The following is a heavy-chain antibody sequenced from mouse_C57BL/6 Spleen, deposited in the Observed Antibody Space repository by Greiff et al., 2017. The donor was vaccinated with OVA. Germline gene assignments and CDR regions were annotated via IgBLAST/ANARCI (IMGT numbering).Heavy chain of an antibody. V-gene: IGHV1-59*01. J-gene: IGHJ2*01. D-gene: IGHD1-1*01. CDR1: GYTFTSYW. Sequence: VKLQQPGAELVRPGTSVKLSCKASGYTFTSYWMHWVKQRPGQGLEWIGVIDPSDSYTNYNQKFKGKATLTVDTSSSTAYMQLSSLTSEDSAVYYCARRGGSSLYYFDDWGQGTTLTVSS. CDR2: IDPSDSYT. CDR3: ARRGGSSLYYFDD.